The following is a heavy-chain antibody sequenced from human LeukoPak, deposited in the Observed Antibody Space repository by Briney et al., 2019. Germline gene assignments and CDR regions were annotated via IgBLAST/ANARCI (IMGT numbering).Heavy chain of an antibody. CDR3: ARSFGRWFGDNYYHYMDV. J-gene: IGHJ6*03. Sequence: SETLSLTCTVSGGSISSYYWSWIRQPAVKGLEWIGRIYTSGSTNYNPSLKSRVTMSVDTSKNQFSLKLSSVTAADTAVYYCARSFGRWFGDNYYHYMDVWGKGTTVTVSS. CDR1: GGSISSYY. V-gene: IGHV4-4*07. CDR2: IYTSGST. D-gene: IGHD3-10*01.